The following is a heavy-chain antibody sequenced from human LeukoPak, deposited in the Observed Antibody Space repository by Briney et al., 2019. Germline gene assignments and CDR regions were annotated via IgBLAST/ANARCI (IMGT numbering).Heavy chain of an antibody. J-gene: IGHJ5*02. CDR1: GYTFTSYG. D-gene: IGHD3-16*01. CDR3: ARGGDWFDP. Sequence: VASVKVSCRASGYTFTSYGISWVRQAPGQGLEWMGRIIPILGIANYAQKFQGRVTITADKSTSTAYMELSSLRSEDTAVYYCARGGDWFDPWGQGTLVTVSS. CDR2: IIPILGIA. V-gene: IGHV1-69*04.